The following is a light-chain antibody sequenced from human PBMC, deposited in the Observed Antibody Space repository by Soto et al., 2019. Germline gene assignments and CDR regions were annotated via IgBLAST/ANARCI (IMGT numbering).Light chain of an antibody. CDR3: QQSYSTPLP. CDR1: QSISSY. Sequence: DIQMTQSPSSLSASVGDRVTITCRASQSISSYLNWYQQKPGKAPKLLIDAASSLQSGVPSRFSSSGYGTDFTLTISSLQPEDFANYYCQQSYSTPLPFGGGTKVDIK. J-gene: IGKJ4*01. V-gene: IGKV1-39*01. CDR2: AAS.